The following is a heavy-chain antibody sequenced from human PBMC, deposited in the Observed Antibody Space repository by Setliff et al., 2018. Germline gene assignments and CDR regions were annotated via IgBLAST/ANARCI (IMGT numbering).Heavy chain of an antibody. Sequence: PSETLSLPCTVSGGSISSGDYYWSWIRQPPGKGLEWIGYIYYSGSTYYNPSLKSRVTISVDTSKNQFSLKLSSVTAADTAVYYCARGGEGALGIPYYGMDVWGQGTTVTVSS. D-gene: IGHD2-21*01. CDR2: IYYSGST. J-gene: IGHJ6*02. CDR1: GGSISSGDYY. CDR3: ARGGEGALGIPYYGMDV. V-gene: IGHV4-30-4*08.